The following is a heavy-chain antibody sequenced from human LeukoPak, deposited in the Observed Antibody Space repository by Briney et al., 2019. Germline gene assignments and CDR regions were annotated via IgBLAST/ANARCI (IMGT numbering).Heavy chain of an antibody. D-gene: IGHD5-12*01. J-gene: IGHJ4*02. CDR2: ISWNSASI. V-gene: IGHV3-9*01. CDR3: AKDKAPLYSGYDWDLDF. CDR1: GFTFHHYA. Sequence: PGGSLRLSCAASGFTFHHYAIHWVRQVPEKGLEWVSGISWNSASIGYADSVKGRFTISRDNAKNSVYLQMNSLRAEDTAFYYCAKDKAPLYSGYDWDLDFWGQGTLVTVSS.